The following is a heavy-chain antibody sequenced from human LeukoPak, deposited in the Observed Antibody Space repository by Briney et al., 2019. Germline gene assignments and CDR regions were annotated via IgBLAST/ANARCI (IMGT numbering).Heavy chain of an antibody. D-gene: IGHD3-16*01. CDR3: ARGLGPAAAWAYYYFDY. J-gene: IGHJ4*02. CDR1: GFTFSSYS. V-gene: IGHV3-21*01. Sequence: GGSLRLSCAASGFTFSSYSMNWVRQAPGKGLEWVSSISSSSSYIYYADSVKGRFTISRDNAKNSLYLQMNSLRAEVTAVYYCARGLGPAAAWAYYYFDYWGQGTLVTVSS. CDR2: ISSSSSYI.